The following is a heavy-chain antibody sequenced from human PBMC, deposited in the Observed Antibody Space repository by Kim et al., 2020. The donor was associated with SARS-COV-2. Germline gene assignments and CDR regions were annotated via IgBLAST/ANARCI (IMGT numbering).Heavy chain of an antibody. Sequence: GGSLRLSCAASGFTFSNYEMFWVRQAPGKGLEWLSYITGSGSPTHYADSVKGRFTISIDNAKNSLYLQMNNLRGDDTGVYYCARGKDSEGSPPLWGQGTLVTVSS. D-gene: IGHD2-15*01. CDR2: ITGSGSPT. V-gene: IGHV3-48*03. CDR1: GFTFSNYE. CDR3: ARGKDSEGSPPL. J-gene: IGHJ4*02.